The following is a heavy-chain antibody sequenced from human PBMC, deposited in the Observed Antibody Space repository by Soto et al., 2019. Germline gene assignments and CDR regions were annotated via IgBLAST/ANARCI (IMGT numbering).Heavy chain of an antibody. V-gene: IGHV3-21*01. CDR1: GFTFSSYS. J-gene: IGHJ5*02. CDR3: ASIAAAANNWFDP. CDR2: ISSSSSYI. D-gene: IGHD6-13*01. Sequence: EVQLVESGGGLVKPGGSLRLSCAASGFTFSSYSMNWVRQAPGKGLEWVSSISSSSSYIYYADSVEGRFTISRDNAKNSLYLQMNSLRAEDTAVYYCASIAAAANNWFDPWGQGTLVTVSS.